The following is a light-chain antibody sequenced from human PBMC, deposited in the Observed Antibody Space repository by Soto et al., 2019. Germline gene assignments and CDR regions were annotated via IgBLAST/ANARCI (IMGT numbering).Light chain of an antibody. CDR1: QAITNN. J-gene: IGKJ4*01. Sequence: DIPLTQSPSSLSASVGDRVTITCRASQAITNNLARYQQKPGNPPRLLIYEESTLHSGVPSRFSGRKVGTQFILTIDSLQPEDFATYYCQQVKSYPRTFGGGTKVEIK. CDR3: QQVKSYPRT. V-gene: IGKV1-9*01. CDR2: EES.